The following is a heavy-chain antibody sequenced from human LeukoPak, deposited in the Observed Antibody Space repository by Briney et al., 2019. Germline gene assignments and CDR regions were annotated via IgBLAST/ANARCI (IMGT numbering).Heavy chain of an antibody. CDR2: MNPNSGNT. V-gene: IGHV1-8*03. J-gene: IGHJ5*02. Sequence: ASVKVSCKASGYTFTSYDINWVRQATGQGLEWMGWMNPNSGNTGYAQKFQGRVTITRNTSISTAYMELSSLRSEDTAVYYCARDSLLNWFDPWGQGTLVTVSS. CDR1: GYTFTSYD. CDR3: ARDSLLNWFDP.